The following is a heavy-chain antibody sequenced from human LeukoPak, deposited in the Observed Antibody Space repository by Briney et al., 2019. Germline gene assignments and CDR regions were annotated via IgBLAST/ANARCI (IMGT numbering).Heavy chain of an antibody. J-gene: IGHJ5*02. CDR2: ISSSSSYI. CDR3: ARVDGQRLTGYRGFDP. Sequence: PGGSLRLSCAASGFTFSSYSMNWVRQAPGKVLEWVSSISSSSSYIYYADSVKGRFTISRDNAKNSLYLQMNSLRAEDTAVYYCARVDGQRLTGYRGFDPWGQGTLVTVSS. V-gene: IGHV3-21*01. CDR1: GFTFSSYS. D-gene: IGHD3-9*01.